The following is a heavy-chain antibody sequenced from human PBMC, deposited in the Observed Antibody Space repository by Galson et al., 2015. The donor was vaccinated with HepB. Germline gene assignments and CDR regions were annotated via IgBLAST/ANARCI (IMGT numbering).Heavy chain of an antibody. CDR1: GFTFSNYA. D-gene: IGHD3-22*01. V-gene: IGHV3-23*01. CDR3: ARRVSSVGFDY. J-gene: IGHJ4*02. CDR2: ISGSGGST. Sequence: SLRLSCAASGFTFSNYAMSWVRQAPGKGLEWVSAISGSGGSTYYANSVKGRFTISRDNAKNTLYLQMNSLRAEDTAVYYCARRVSSVGFDYWGQGTLVTVSS.